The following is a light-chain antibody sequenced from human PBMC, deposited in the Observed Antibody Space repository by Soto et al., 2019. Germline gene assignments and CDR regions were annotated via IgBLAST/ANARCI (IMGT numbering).Light chain of an antibody. CDR1: QTINSD. J-gene: IGKJ1*01. CDR2: DVS. Sequence: DLPMTQSPSTLSASVGDRVTITCRASQTINSDLAWYQQKPGKAPKVLIYDVSILESGVPSRFSGSGSGTEFTLTISSLQPDDFATYYCQQYKSYKTFGQGTKVEIK. CDR3: QQYKSYKT. V-gene: IGKV1-5*01.